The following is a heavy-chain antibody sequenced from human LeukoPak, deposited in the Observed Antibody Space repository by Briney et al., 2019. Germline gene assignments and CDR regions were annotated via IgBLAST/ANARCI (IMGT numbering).Heavy chain of an antibody. CDR3: ARAVGPAATRGGYYYYYYYMDV. V-gene: IGHV4-61*02. CDR2: IYTSGNT. D-gene: IGHD2-2*01. Sequence: PSETLSLTCTVSGGSISSGCYYWSWIRQPAGKGREWIGRIYTSGNTNYNPSLKSRVPLSVATSKNQFSLKLSSVTAADTAVYYCARAVGPAATRGGYYYYYYYMDVWGKGTTVTVSS. CDR1: GGSISSGCYY. J-gene: IGHJ6*03.